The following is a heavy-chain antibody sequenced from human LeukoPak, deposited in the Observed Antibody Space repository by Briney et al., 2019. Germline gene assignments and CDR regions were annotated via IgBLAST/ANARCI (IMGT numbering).Heavy chain of an antibody. J-gene: IGHJ1*01. V-gene: IGHV4-59*01. D-gene: IGHD2-15*01. CDR2: IYYGGST. CDR3: ARDSDSREYFQH. Sequence: SETLSLTCTVSGGSISSDYWSWIRQPPGKGLEWIGFIYYGGSTNYNPSLKSRVTISVDTSKNQFSLKLTSVTAADTAVYYCARDSDSREYFQHWGQGTLVTVSS. CDR1: GGSISSDY.